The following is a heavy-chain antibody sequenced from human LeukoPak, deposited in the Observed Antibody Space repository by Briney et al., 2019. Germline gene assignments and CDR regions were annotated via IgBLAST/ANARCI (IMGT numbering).Heavy chain of an antibody. CDR1: GFTFGDYA. J-gene: IGHJ4*02. Sequence: GGSLRLSCTASGFTFGDYAMSWFRQAPGKGLEWVGFIRSKAYGGKIEYAASVKGRFTISRDDSKSIAYLQMNSLKTEDTAVYYCSRENWDVLSDYWGQGTLVTVSS. V-gene: IGHV3-49*03. CDR3: SRENWDVLSDY. D-gene: IGHD1-1*01. CDR2: IRSKAYGGKI.